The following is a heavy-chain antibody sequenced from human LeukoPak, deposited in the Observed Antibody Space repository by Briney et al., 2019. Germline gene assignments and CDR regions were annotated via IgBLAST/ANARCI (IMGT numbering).Heavy chain of an antibody. Sequence: PGGSLRLSCAASGFTVGSSYMNWVRQAPGKGLEWVSLIYGGGNTYYADSVKGRFTISRDNSKNTLYLQMNSLRAEDTAVYYCARRGDGGRSFDYWGQGTLVTASS. J-gene: IGHJ4*02. D-gene: IGHD4-23*01. CDR2: IYGGGNT. CDR1: GFTVGSSY. V-gene: IGHV3-53*01. CDR3: ARRGDGGRSFDY.